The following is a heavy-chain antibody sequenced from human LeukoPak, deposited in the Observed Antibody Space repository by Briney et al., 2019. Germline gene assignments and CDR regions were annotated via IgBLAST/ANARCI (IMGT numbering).Heavy chain of an antibody. CDR3: ARASVRSGYYRSYYYYGMDV. D-gene: IGHD3-22*01. V-gene: IGHV4-34*01. CDR1: GGSFSGYY. CDR2: INHSGST. J-gene: IGHJ6*02. Sequence: SETLSLTCAVYGGSFSGYYWSWIRQPPGKGLEWIGEINHSGSTNYNPSLKSRVTISVDTSKNQFSLKLSSVTAADTAVYYCARASVRSGYYRSYYYYGMDVWGQGTTVTVSS.